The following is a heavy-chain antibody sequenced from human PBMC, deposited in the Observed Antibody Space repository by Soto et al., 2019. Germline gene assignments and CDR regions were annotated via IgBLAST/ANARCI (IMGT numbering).Heavy chain of an antibody. CDR3: ARGEVITIFGVVIHYYYGMDV. CDR1: GGTFSSYA. V-gene: IGHV1-69*13. Sequence: SVKVSCKASGGTFSSYAISWVRQAPGQGLEWMGGIIPIFGTANYAQKFQGRVTITADESTSTAYMELSSLRSEDTAVYYCARGEVITIFGVVIHYYYGMDVWGQGTTVTVSS. J-gene: IGHJ6*02. CDR2: IIPIFGTA. D-gene: IGHD3-3*01.